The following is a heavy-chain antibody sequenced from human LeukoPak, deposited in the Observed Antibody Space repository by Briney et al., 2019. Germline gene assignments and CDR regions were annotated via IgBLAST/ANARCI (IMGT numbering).Heavy chain of an antibody. CDR3: ARDSDTAMVDY. J-gene: IGHJ4*02. CDR1: GFTSSSYG. V-gene: IGHV3-33*08. CDR2: IWYDGSNK. D-gene: IGHD5-18*01. Sequence: PERSLRLSCAASGFTSSSYGMHWVRQDPGKGLEWVAVIWYDGSNKYYADSVKGRFTISRDNSKNTLYLQMNSLRAEDTAVYYCARDSDTAMVDYWGQGTLVTVSS.